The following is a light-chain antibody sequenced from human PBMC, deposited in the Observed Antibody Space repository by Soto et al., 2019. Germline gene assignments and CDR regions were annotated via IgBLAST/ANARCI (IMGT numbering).Light chain of an antibody. CDR1: NSDVGSYNL. CDR3: FSYAGDSVYV. Sequence: QSALTQPASVSGSPRQSITISCTGTNSDVGSYNLVSWFQQHPGKAPKLVIYEVTKRPSGVSDRFSGSKSGNTASLTISGLQAEDEADYYCFSYAGDSVYVFGTGT. CDR2: EVT. V-gene: IGLV2-23*02. J-gene: IGLJ1*01.